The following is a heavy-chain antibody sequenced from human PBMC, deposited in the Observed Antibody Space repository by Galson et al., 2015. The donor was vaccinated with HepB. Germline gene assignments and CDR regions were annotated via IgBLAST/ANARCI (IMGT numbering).Heavy chain of an antibody. Sequence: SLRLSCEASGFTFSSYAMHWVRQAPGKGLEYVSAISSNGGSTYYADSVKGRFTISRDNSKNTLYLQMSSLRAEDTAVYYCVKGRFLEWLLSDYWGQGTLVTVSS. D-gene: IGHD3-3*01. CDR1: GFTFSSYA. CDR2: ISSNGGST. V-gene: IGHV3-64D*06. CDR3: VKGRFLEWLLSDY. J-gene: IGHJ4*02.